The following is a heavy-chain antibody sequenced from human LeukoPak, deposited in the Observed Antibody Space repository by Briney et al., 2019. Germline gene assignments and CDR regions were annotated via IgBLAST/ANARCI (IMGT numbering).Heavy chain of an antibody. CDR3: ARSHDFWSGYYRYNWFDP. CDR1: GYTFTSYG. D-gene: IGHD3-3*01. CDR2: ISAYNGNT. J-gene: IGHJ5*02. V-gene: IGHV1-18*01. Sequence: ASVKVSCTASGYTFTSYGISWVRQAPGQGLEWMGWISAYNGNTNYAQKLQGRVTMTTDTSTSTAYMELRSLRSDDTAVYYCARSHDFWSGYYRYNWFDPWGQGTLVTVSS.